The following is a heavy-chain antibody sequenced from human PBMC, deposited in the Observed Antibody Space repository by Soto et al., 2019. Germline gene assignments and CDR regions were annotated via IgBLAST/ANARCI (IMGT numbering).Heavy chain of an antibody. D-gene: IGHD3-16*02. CDR1: GGSINSGDYY. CDR3: ARTNYHYVWGSYRFDY. CDR2: ISYSGTT. J-gene: IGHJ4*02. Sequence: SETLSLTCTVSGGSINSGDYYWSWIRQPPGKGLEWIGYISYSGTTYYKPSLRSRITISLDTSKNQFSLRLASVTAADTAVYYCARTNYHYVWGSYRFDYWGQGTMVTVYS. V-gene: IGHV4-30-4*01.